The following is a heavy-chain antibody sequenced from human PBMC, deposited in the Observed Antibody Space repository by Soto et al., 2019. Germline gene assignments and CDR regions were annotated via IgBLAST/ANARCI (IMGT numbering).Heavy chain of an antibody. CDR1: GLSFSWAW. V-gene: IGHV3-15*07. J-gene: IGHJ4*02. CDR2: IKSKINGETT. D-gene: IGHD3-16*01. Sequence: EVQLVESGGGLVKPGGSLRLSCAASGLSFSWAWMNWVRQAPGKGLEWVGLIKSKINGETTHYAAPVKGRFTISRDDSKTKVYVQMDRPKAQDQGIDYLGRGHPDWGGPAFDYWGQGTLVNVS. CDR3: GRGHPDWGGPAFDY.